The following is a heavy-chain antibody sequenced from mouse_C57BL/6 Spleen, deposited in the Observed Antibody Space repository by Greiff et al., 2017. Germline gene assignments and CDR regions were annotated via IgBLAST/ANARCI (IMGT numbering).Heavy chain of an antibody. J-gene: IGHJ2*01. V-gene: IGHV1-52*01. D-gene: IGHD2-12*01. CDR1: GYTFTSYW. CDR2: IDPSDSET. Sequence: VQLKQPGAELVRPGSSVKLSCKASGYTFTSYWMHWVKQRPIQGLEWIGNIDPSDSETHYNQKFKDKATLTVDKSSSTAYMQLSSLTSEDSAVYYCARTPYSNDEYYFDYWGQGTTLTVSS. CDR3: ARTPYSNDEYYFDY.